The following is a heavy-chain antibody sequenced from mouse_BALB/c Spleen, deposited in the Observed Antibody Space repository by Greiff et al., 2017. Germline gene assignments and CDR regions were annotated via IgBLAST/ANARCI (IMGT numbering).Heavy chain of an antibody. CDR3: ANYYGSSYEAFAY. J-gene: IGHJ3*01. V-gene: IGHV1-14*01. D-gene: IGHD1-1*01. CDR1: GYTFTSYV. CDR2: INPYNDGT. Sequence: QLQQSGPELVKPGASVKMSCKASGYTFTSYVMHWVKQKPGQGLEWIGYINPYNDGTKYNEKFKGKATLTSDKSSSTAYMELSSLTSEDSAVYYCANYYGSSYEAFAYWGQGTLVTVSA.